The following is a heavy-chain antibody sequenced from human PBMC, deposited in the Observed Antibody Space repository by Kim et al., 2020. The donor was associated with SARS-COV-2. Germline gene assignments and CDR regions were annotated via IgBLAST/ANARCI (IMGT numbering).Heavy chain of an antibody. Sequence: VKVSCKASGGTFSSYAISWVRQAPGQGLEWMGGIIPIFGTANYAQKFQGRVTITADESTSTAYMELSSLRSEDTAVYYCARDSRADSSSWSHDYYYYGMDVWGQGTTVTVSS. V-gene: IGHV1-69*13. CDR1: GGTFSSYA. CDR2: IIPIFGTA. CDR3: ARDSRADSSSWSHDYYYYGMDV. D-gene: IGHD6-13*01. J-gene: IGHJ6*02.